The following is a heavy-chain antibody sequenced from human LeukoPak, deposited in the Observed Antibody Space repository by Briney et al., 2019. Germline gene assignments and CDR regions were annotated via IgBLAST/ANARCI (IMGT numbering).Heavy chain of an antibody. Sequence: ASVKVSCKASGYSFTGYYMHWVRQAPGQGLEWMGWINPNSGDTKYAQKFQGRVTMTRDTSISTAYMELTRLRSDDTAVYYCARDQGYYYDSSVDAFDIWGQGTMVTVSS. J-gene: IGHJ3*02. CDR1: GYSFTGYY. D-gene: IGHD3-22*01. V-gene: IGHV1-2*02. CDR3: ARDQGYYYDSSVDAFDI. CDR2: INPNSGDT.